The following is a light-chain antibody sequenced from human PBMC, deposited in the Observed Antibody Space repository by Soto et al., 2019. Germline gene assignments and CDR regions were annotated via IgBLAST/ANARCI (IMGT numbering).Light chain of an antibody. CDR1: QSISSW. CDR3: QQYNSYSPS. CDR2: DAS. Sequence: DIQMTQSPSTLSASVGDRVTITCRASQSISSWLAWYQQKPGKAPKLLIYDASSLESGVPSRFSGSGSGTEFTLTISSLQPYDCATYYCQQYNSYSPSFGQGTKVEIK. V-gene: IGKV1-5*01. J-gene: IGKJ1*01.